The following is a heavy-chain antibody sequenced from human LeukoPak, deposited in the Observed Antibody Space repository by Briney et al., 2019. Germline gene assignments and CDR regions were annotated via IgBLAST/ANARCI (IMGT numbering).Heavy chain of an antibody. CDR3: ARRYYGSGSYSLNY. CDR2: IYYSGST. CDR1: GGSISSGGYY. J-gene: IGHJ4*02. V-gene: IGHV4-31*03. Sequence: PPQTLSLTCTVSGGSISSGGYYWSWIRQHPGKGLEWIGYIYYSGSTYYNPSLKSRVTISVDTSKNQFSLKLSSVTAADTAVYYCARRYYGSGSYSLNYWGQGTLVTVSS. D-gene: IGHD3-10*01.